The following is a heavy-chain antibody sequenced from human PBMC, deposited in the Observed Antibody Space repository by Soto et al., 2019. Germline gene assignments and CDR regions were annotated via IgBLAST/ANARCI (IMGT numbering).Heavy chain of an antibody. CDR2: IRSKAYGGTT. Sequence: GGSLRLSCTASGFTFGDYAMSWFRQAPGKGLEWVGFIRSKAYGGTTEYAASVKGRFTISRDDSKSIAYLQMNSLKTEDTAVYYCTRWGMERFLEWLLQPFDYWGQGTLVTVSS. V-gene: IGHV3-49*03. D-gene: IGHD3-3*01. CDR3: TRWGMERFLEWLLQPFDY. CDR1: GFTFGDYA. J-gene: IGHJ4*02.